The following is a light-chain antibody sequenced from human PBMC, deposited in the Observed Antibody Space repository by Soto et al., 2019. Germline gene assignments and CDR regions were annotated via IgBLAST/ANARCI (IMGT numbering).Light chain of an antibody. J-gene: IGKJ4*01. V-gene: IGKV3-15*01. CDR1: QSVSSN. CDR3: QQYNNWPPLT. CDR2: GAS. Sequence: EIVMTQSPATLSVSPGERATLSCRASQSVSSNLPWYQQKPGQAPRLLIYGASTRATGIPARCSGSGSGTEFTITISSLQSEDFAVYYCQQYNNWPPLTFGEGTKVEIK.